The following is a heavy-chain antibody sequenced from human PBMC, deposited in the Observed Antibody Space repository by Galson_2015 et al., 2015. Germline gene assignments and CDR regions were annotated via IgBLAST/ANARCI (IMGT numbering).Heavy chain of an antibody. CDR3: AKDHKVTSKVIDTNIVTNYPYMHL. D-gene: IGHD3-16*02. V-gene: IGHV3-23*01. CDR1: GFTFSDYA. Sequence: SLRLSCAASGFTFSDYAMNWVRQAPGKGLEWVSAISTGGRTYYADSVKSRFSISRDNSKRMLQLQMNSLIAEETAVYYCAKDHKVTSKVIDTNIVTNYPYMHLRGRRTAVNISS. J-gene: IGHJ6*03. CDR2: ISTGGRT.